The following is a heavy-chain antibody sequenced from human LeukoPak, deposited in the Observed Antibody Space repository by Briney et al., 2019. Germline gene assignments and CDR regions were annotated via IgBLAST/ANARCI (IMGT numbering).Heavy chain of an antibody. CDR1: GGSISSYY. CDR3: AREVPGGSYGSGSYPWFDP. V-gene: IGHV4-59*01. J-gene: IGHJ5*02. Sequence: SETLSLTCTVSGGSISSYYWSWIRQPPGKGLEWIGYIYYSGSTNYNPSLKSRVTISVDTSKNKFSLRLSSVTAADTAVYYCAREVPGGSYGSGSYPWFDPWGQGTLVTVSS. D-gene: IGHD3-10*01. CDR2: IYYSGST.